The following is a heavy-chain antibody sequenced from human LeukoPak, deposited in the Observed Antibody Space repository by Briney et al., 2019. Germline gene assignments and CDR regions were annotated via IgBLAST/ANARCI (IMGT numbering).Heavy chain of an antibody. V-gene: IGHV3-9*01. Sequence: PGRSLRLSCAASGFTFDDYAMHWVRQAPGKGLEWVSGISWNSGSIGYADSVKGRFTISRDNAKNSLYLQMNSLRAEDTALYYCAKDGDSSGLNYYYGMDVWGQGTTVTVSS. D-gene: IGHD6-19*01. CDR1: GFTFDDYA. J-gene: IGHJ6*02. CDR2: ISWNSGSI. CDR3: AKDGDSSGLNYYYGMDV.